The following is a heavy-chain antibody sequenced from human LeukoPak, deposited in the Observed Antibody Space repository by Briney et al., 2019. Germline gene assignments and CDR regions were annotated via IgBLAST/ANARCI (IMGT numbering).Heavy chain of an antibody. V-gene: IGHV3-30*04. D-gene: IGHD3-3*01. Sequence: PGRSLRLSCAASGFTFSSYAMHWVRQAPGKGLEWVALISYDGSNKYYADSVKGRFTISRDNSKNTLYLQMNSLGTEDTAVYYCARGQRAHVEWSNYMDVWGKGTTVIVSS. CDR1: GFTFSSYA. J-gene: IGHJ6*03. CDR3: ARGQRAHVEWSNYMDV. CDR2: ISYDGSNK.